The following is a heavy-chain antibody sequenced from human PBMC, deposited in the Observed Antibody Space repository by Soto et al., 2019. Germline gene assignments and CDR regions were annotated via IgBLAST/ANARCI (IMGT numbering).Heavy chain of an antibody. V-gene: IGHV3-23*01. D-gene: IGHD2-15*01. CDR2: ISGSGGST. Sequence: EVQLLESGGGLVQPGGSLRLSCAASGFTFSSYAMSWVRQAPGKGLEWGSAISGSGGSTYYADSVKGRFTISRDNSKNTLYLQMNSLRAEDTAVYYCAKEAIVVVVAATVNDYWGQGTLVTVSS. CDR3: AKEAIVVVVAATVNDY. J-gene: IGHJ4*02. CDR1: GFTFSSYA.